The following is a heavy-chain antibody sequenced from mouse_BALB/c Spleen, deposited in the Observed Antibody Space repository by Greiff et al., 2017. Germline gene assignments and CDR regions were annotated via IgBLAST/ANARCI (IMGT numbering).Heavy chain of an antibody. CDR2: ISSGGSYT. CDR3: ARHERYDGGYYAMDY. CDR1: GFTFSSYG. J-gene: IGHJ4*01. Sequence: EVQGVESGGDLVKPGGSLKLSCAASGFTFSSYGMSWVRQTPDKRLEWVATISSGGSYTYYPDSVKGRFTISRDNAKNTLYLQMSSLKSEDTAMYYCARHERYDGGYYAMDYWGQGTSVTVSS. V-gene: IGHV5-6*01. D-gene: IGHD2-14*01.